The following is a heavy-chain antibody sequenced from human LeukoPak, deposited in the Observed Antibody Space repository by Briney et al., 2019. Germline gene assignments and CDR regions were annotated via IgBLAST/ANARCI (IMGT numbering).Heavy chain of an antibody. CDR1: GFTFNSYE. CDR2: ISSSGSTI. V-gene: IGHV3-48*03. J-gene: IGHJ4*02. D-gene: IGHD5-18*01. Sequence: GGSLRLSCAASGFTFNSYEMNWVRQAPGKGLEWVSYISSSGSTIYYADSVKGRFTISRDNAKNSLYLQMNSLRAEDTAVYYCALRGYSYGLFDYWGQGTLVTVSS. CDR3: ALRGYSYGLFDY.